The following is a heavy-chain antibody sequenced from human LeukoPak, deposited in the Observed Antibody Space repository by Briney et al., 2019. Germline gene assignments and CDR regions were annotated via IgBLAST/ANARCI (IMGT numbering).Heavy chain of an antibody. CDR2: ISSSSSYI. CDR1: GFTFSSYS. V-gene: IGHV3-21*01. D-gene: IGHD3-9*01. Sequence: GGSLRLSCAASGFTFSSYSMNWVRQAPGKGLEWVSSISSSSSYIYYADSVKGRFTISRDNAKNSLYPQMNSLRAEDTAVYYCAREYYDILTGYYSYWYFDLWGRGTLVTVSS. CDR3: AREYYDILTGYYSYWYFDL. J-gene: IGHJ2*01.